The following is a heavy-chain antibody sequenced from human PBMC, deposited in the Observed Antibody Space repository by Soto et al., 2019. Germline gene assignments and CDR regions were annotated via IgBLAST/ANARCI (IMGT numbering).Heavy chain of an antibody. D-gene: IGHD3-3*01. CDR2: INPNGGGT. CDR1: GYNFNDYY. Sequence: ASVKVSCKTSGYNFNDYYIYWVRQAPGQGLEWVGWINPNGGGTTYSQKFRGRAIVTRDTSISTAYMELTSLKSDDTAIYYCAREGQVPQHFGMDVWGQGIQVTVSS. V-gene: IGHV1-2*02. J-gene: IGHJ6*02. CDR3: AREGQVPQHFGMDV.